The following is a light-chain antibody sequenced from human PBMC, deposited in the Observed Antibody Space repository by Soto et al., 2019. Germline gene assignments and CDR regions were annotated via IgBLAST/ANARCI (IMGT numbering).Light chain of an antibody. CDR1: SSNIGDNT. CDR3: AAWDDNLDGVV. J-gene: IGLJ3*02. V-gene: IGLV1-44*01. Sequence: QSVLTQPPSASGTPGQMVTISCSGSSSNIGDNTVNWYQQLPGTAPKLLIYNNNQRPSGVPDRFSGSKSGTSASLAIIGLQSDDEAVYYCAAWDDNLDGVVFGGGTKVTVL. CDR2: NNN.